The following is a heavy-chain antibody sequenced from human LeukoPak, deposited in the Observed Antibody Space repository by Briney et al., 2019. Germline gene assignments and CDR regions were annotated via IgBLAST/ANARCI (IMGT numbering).Heavy chain of an antibody. V-gene: IGHV3-23*01. CDR1: GFTFSSYA. D-gene: IGHD2-15*01. CDR2: IYSGGST. J-gene: IGHJ4*02. Sequence: PGGSLRLSCAASGFTFSSYAMSWVRQAPGKGLEWVSVIYSGGSTYYADSVKGRFTISRDNSKNTLYLQMNSLRAEDTAVYYCAKDQLNRFCSGGSCSITHDYWGQGTLVTVSS. CDR3: AKDQLNRFCSGGSCSITHDY.